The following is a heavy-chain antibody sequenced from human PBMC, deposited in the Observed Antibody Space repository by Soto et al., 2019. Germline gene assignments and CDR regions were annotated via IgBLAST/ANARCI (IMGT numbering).Heavy chain of an antibody. CDR1: GFTFSNHW. CDR2: IKQDGSER. D-gene: IGHD3-16*01. J-gene: IGHJ4*01. CDR3: ARITYSYGWIYDY. Sequence: GGSLRLSCAASGFTFSNHWMSWVRQTPGKWLEWVVNIKQDGSERYYMDSVRGRFTASRDNAKNSLYLQMNSLRAEDTAVYFCARITYSYGWIYDYWGQGXLVTVYS. V-gene: IGHV3-7*01.